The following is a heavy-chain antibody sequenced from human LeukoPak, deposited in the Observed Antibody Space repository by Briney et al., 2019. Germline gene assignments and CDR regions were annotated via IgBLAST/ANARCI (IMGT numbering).Heavy chain of an antibody. D-gene: IGHD6-19*01. V-gene: IGHV1-2*02. CDR2: INPNSGGT. CDR1: GYTFTGYY. CDR3: ATDTTYSSGDY. J-gene: IGHJ4*02. Sequence: ASVKASCKASGYTFTGYYMHWVRQAPGQGREWMGWINPNSGGTNYAQKFQGRVTMTRDTSISTAYMELSRLRSDDTAVYYCATDTTYSSGDYWGQGTLVTVSS.